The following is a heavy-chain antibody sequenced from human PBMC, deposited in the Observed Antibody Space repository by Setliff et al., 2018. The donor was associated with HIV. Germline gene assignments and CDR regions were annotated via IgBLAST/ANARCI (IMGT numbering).Heavy chain of an antibody. Sequence: GGSLRLSCEASGFTFRHYAMHWVRQAPGKGLEWVAVVSYDAERKYYADSVKGRFTISRDNPRNTVYLQMNSLRVDDTAVYYCARDHGGKDYWGQGTLVTVSS. J-gene: IGHJ4*02. V-gene: IGHV3-33*08. CDR3: ARDHGGKDY. CDR2: VSYDAERK. CDR1: GFTFRHYA.